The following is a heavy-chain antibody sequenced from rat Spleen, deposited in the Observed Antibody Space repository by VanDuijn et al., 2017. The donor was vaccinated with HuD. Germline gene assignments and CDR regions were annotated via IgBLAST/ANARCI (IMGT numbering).Heavy chain of an antibody. Sequence: EVQLVESDGGLVQPGRSLKLSCAASGFTFSDYYMAWVRQAPAKGLEWVATISYDGSSTYYRDSVKGRFTISRDNAKSTLYLQMNSLRSEDTATYYCARHYYDGSYYYHVMDAWGQGASVTVSS. D-gene: IGHD1-12*02. J-gene: IGHJ4*01. CDR1: GFTFSDYY. CDR2: ISYDGSST. V-gene: IGHV5-22*01. CDR3: ARHYYDGSYYYHVMDA.